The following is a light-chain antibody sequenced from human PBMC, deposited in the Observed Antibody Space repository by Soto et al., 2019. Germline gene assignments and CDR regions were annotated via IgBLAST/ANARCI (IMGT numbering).Light chain of an antibody. CDR2: GTS. CDR3: EYYGTSIT. CDR1: QGVSSY. Sequence: EIVLTQSPAAVSFSPGERATLSCRASQGVSSYLAWYQQKPGQAPRLLIHGTSNRATGIPDRFSGSGSGTDFTLTFSRLEPEDFAVYYCEYYGTSITFGGGTKVDIK. V-gene: IGKV3-20*01. J-gene: IGKJ4*01.